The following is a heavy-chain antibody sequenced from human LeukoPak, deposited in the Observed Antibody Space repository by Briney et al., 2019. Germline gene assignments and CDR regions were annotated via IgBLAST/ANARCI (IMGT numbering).Heavy chain of an antibody. J-gene: IGHJ5*02. CDR1: GFTFSSYA. D-gene: IGHD6-13*01. V-gene: IGHV3-23*01. Sequence: PGGSLRLSCAASGFTFSSYAMNWVRQAPGKGLEWVPTISITGASTYYADSVKGRFTISRDNSNNMLYLQITNLRAEDTALYYCAKGGSSWSRNWFDPWGQGTLVTVSS. CDR2: ISITGAST. CDR3: AKGGSSWSRNWFDP.